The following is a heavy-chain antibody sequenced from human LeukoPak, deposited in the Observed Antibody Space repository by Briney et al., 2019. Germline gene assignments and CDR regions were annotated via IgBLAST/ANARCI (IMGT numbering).Heavy chain of an antibody. CDR1: GYSFTSYW. V-gene: IGHV5-51*01. J-gene: IGHJ4*02. CDR2: IYPGDSTT. CDR3: ARSPKLNYDILTGYYADY. D-gene: IGHD3-9*01. Sequence: GESLKISCKGSGYSFTSYWIGWVRQTPGKGLQWMGIIYPGDSTTKYSPPFQGQVTISADKSINTAYLQWSSLKASDTAMYYCARSPKLNYDILTGYYADYWGQGTLVTVSS.